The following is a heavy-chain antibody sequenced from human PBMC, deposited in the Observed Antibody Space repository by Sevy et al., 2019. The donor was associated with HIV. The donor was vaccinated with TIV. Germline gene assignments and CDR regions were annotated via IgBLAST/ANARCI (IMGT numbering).Heavy chain of an antibody. V-gene: IGHV3-21*01. Sequence: GGSLRLSCAASGFTFSSYSMNWVRQAPGKGLEWVSSISSSSSYIYYADSVKGRFTISRDNAKNSLYLQMTSLRAEDTAVYYCARDQPSYGDYFFDYWGQGTLVTVSS. CDR1: GFTFSSYS. CDR3: ARDQPSYGDYFFDY. D-gene: IGHD4-17*01. CDR2: ISSSSSYI. J-gene: IGHJ4*02.